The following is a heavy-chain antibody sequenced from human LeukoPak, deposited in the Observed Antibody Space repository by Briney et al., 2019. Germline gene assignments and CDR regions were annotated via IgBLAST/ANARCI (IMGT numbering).Heavy chain of an antibody. V-gene: IGHV3-30*19. CDR1: GFLFSSYG. CDR2: ISYEVRDQ. CDR3: ARPLPGASVEGFDH. D-gene: IGHD5-24*01. Sequence: GGSLRLSCAASGFLFSSYGFHWVRQFPGKGLEWVATISYEVRDQYYADSVKGRFTISRDNSKNLLFLQMSSLRVEDTAVYYCARPLPGASVEGFDHWGQGALVTVSS. J-gene: IGHJ4*02.